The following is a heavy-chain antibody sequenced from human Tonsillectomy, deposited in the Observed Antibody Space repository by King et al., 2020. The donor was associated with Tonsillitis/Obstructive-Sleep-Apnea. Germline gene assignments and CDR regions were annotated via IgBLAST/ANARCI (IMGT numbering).Heavy chain of an antibody. Sequence: VQLVESGGGVVQPGRSLRLSCAASGFTFSSYAMHWVRQAPGKGLEGVAVISYDGINKYYADSVKGRFTISRDTSKNRIYLQMNSLRAEDTAVYYCARVVVPSSYIADAFDIWGQGTMVTVSS. D-gene: IGHD2-15*01. V-gene: IGHV3-30*04. CDR2: ISYDGINK. CDR1: GFTFSSYA. J-gene: IGHJ3*02. CDR3: ARVVVPSSYIADAFDI.